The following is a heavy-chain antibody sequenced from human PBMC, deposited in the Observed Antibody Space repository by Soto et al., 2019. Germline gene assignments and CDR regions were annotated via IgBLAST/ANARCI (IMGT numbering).Heavy chain of an antibody. CDR1: GYTFTSYY. CDR2: IHPSGGST. CDR3: ASARDSSGSPRGAIDY. J-gene: IGHJ4*02. Sequence: ASVEVSCKASGYTFTSYYMHWVRQAPGQGLEWMGIIHPSGGSTSYAQKFQGRVTMTRDTSTSTVYMELSSLRSEDTAVYYCASARDSSGSPRGAIDYWGQGPLVTVSS. D-gene: IGHD3-22*01. V-gene: IGHV1-46*01.